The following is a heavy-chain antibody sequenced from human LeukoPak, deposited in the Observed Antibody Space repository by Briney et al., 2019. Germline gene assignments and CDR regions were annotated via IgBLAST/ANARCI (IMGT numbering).Heavy chain of an antibody. CDR2: INSGGTVT. J-gene: IGHJ6*02. D-gene: IGHD6-13*01. V-gene: IGHV3-74*01. CDR1: GFTFSDFW. Sequence: GALRLSCAASGFTFSDFWMHWVRQAPGKGLVWVSRINSGGTVTNYADSVKSRLTISRDNAKNTLYLQMNSLRAEDTALYYCAKGVWGANYYYYYGMDVWGQGTTVTVSS. CDR3: AKGVWGANYYYYYGMDV.